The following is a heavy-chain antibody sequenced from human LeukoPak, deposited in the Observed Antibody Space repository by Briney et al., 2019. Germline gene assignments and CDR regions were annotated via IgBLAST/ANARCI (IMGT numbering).Heavy chain of an antibody. CDR3: ARVRPRTLPGIAAAGYMDV. CDR2: IYYSGST. J-gene: IGHJ6*03. D-gene: IGHD6-13*01. Sequence: SETLSLTCTVSGGSISSYYWSWLRQPPGKGLEWIGYIYYSGSTNYNPSLKSRVTISVDTSKNQFSLKLSSVTAADTAVYYCARVRPRTLPGIAAAGYMDVWGKGTAVTVSS. CDR1: GGSISSYY. V-gene: IGHV4-59*01.